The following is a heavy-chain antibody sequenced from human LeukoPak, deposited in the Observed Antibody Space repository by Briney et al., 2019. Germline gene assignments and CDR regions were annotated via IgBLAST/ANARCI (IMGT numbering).Heavy chain of an antibody. CDR2: ISGRGITT. CDR1: GFTFSTYG. J-gene: IGHJ6*03. Sequence: RGSLRLSCATSGFTFSTYGMTWVRQAPGKGLEWVAGISGRGITTAYAESVEGRFTISRDNSKNTLYVQMDSLRVEDTAVYYCAKYDNGFFYYYLDVWGKGTTVTVSS. D-gene: IGHD3-22*01. V-gene: IGHV3-23*01. CDR3: AKYDNGFFYYYLDV.